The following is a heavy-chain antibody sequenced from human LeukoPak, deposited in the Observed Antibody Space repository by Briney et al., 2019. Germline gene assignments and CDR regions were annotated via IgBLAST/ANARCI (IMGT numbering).Heavy chain of an antibody. CDR1: GFTFSDYW. Sequence: GGSLRLSCEASGFTFSDYWMNWVRKAPGKGLEWVSSISGSGDKTYYADSVKGRFTISRDNSKSTMYLQMNSLRAEDTAVYHCAKTNGYYDLWGQGTLVIVSS. CDR3: AKTNGYYDL. J-gene: IGHJ4*02. V-gene: IGHV3-23*01. D-gene: IGHD3-22*01. CDR2: ISGSGDKT.